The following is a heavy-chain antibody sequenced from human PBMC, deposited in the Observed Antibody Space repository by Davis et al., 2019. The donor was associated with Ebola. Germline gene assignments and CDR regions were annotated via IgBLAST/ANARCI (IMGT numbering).Heavy chain of an antibody. CDR3: ARGVAANRGWEEWFDP. J-gene: IGHJ5*02. D-gene: IGHD2-15*01. CDR2: ITSSGSTI. CDR1: GFTFSDYY. Sequence: GESLKISCAASGFTFSDYYMSWIRQAPGKGLEWVSYITSSGSTIYYADSVKGRFTISRDNAKNSLYLQMNSLRAEDTAVYYCARGVAANRGWEEWFDPWGQGTLVTVSS. V-gene: IGHV3-11*04.